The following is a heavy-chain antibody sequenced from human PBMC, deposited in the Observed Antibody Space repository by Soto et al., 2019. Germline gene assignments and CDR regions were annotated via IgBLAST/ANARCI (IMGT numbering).Heavy chain of an antibody. CDR3: AREGQLGGADY. J-gene: IGHJ4*02. CDR1: GGSFSGYY. CDR2: INHSGST. Sequence: QVQLQQCGAGLLKPSETLSLTCAVYGGSFSGYYWSWIRQPPGKGLEWIGEINHSGSTNYNPSLKSRVTISVDTSKNQFSLKVSAVTAADTAVYYCAREGQLGGADYWGQGTLVTVSS. V-gene: IGHV4-34*01. D-gene: IGHD6-6*01.